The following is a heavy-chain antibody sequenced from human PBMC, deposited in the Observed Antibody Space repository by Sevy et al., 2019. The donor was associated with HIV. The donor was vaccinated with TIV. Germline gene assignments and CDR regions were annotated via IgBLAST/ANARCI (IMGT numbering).Heavy chain of an antibody. Sequence: GGSLRLSCAASGFTFSSYAMHWVRQAPGKGLEWVAVISYDGSNKYYADSVKGRFTISRDNSKNTLYLQMNSLRAEDTAVYYCARDSDSEGNGWYYFDYWGQGTLVTVSS. V-gene: IGHV3-30-3*01. CDR1: GFTFSSYA. D-gene: IGHD6-19*01. J-gene: IGHJ4*02. CDR2: ISYDGSNK. CDR3: ARDSDSEGNGWYYFDY.